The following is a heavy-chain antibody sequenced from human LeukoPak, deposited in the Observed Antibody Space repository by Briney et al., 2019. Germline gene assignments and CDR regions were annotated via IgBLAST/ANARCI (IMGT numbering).Heavy chain of an antibody. J-gene: IGHJ4*02. D-gene: IGHD3-22*01. Sequence: SETLSLTCAVSGGSFSGYYWSWIRQPPGKGLEWIGEINHSGSTNYNPSPKSRVTISVDTSKNQFSLKLSSVTAADTAVYYCARAVGDDSSGYFDYWGQGTLVTVSS. CDR2: INHSGST. V-gene: IGHV4-34*01. CDR1: GGSFSGYY. CDR3: ARAVGDDSSGYFDY.